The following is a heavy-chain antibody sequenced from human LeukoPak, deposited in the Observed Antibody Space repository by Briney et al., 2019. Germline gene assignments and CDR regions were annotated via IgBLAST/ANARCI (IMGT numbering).Heavy chain of an antibody. CDR1: GGTFSSYA. V-gene: IGHV1-69*05. D-gene: IGHD3-3*02. CDR2: IIPIFGTA. Sequence: SVKVSCKASGGTFSSYAISRVRQAPGQGLEWMGGIIPIFGTANYAQKFQGGVTITTAESTSTAYMELRSLRSEDTAVYYCARHFWSGYYCEDWGQGTLVTVSS. J-gene: IGHJ4*02. CDR3: ARHFWSGYYCED.